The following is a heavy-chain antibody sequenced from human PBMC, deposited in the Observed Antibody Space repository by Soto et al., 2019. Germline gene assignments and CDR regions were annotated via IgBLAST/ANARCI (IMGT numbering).Heavy chain of an antibody. D-gene: IGHD4-17*01. CDR2: FDPEDGET. Sequence: ASVKVSCKVSGYTLTELSRHWVRQAPGKGLEWMGGFDPEDGETIYAQKFQGRVTMTEDTSTDTAYMELSSLRAEDTAVYYCAGDDYGDYDYYFDYWGLGTLVTVSS. J-gene: IGHJ4*02. CDR1: GYTLTELS. V-gene: IGHV1-24*01. CDR3: AGDDYGDYDYYFDY.